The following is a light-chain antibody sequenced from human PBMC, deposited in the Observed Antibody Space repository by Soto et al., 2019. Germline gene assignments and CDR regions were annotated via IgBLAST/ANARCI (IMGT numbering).Light chain of an antibody. V-gene: IGKV1-39*01. Sequence: DIQMTQSPSSLSASVGDRVTITCRASQSIATYLNWYQQKPGKAPVLLIYTASNLKSGVPSRFSGSGSGTDFTLNISGLQPEDFATYCCQQSYGPPFTFGGGTKVDIK. CDR2: TAS. J-gene: IGKJ4*01. CDR3: QQSYGPPFT. CDR1: QSIATY.